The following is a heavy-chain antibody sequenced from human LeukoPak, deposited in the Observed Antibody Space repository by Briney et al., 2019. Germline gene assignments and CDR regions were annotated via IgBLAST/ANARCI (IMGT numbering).Heavy chain of an antibody. V-gene: IGHV3-21*01. Sequence: GGSLRLSCAASGFTFSSYSMNWVRQAPGKGLEWVSSISSSSSYIYYADSVKGRFTISRDNAKNSLYLQMNSLRAEDPAVYYCARDGDIVVVPAARGFDYWGQGTLVTVSS. CDR2: ISSSSSYI. D-gene: IGHD2-2*01. CDR3: ARDGDIVVVPAARGFDY. CDR1: GFTFSSYS. J-gene: IGHJ4*02.